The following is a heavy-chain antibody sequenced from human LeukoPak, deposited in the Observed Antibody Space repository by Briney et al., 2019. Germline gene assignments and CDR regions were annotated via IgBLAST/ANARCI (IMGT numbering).Heavy chain of an antibody. V-gene: IGHV1-2*02. D-gene: IGHD4-23*01. CDR2: INPNGGGT. CDR1: RYTFTGYY. CDR3: ARERDPYGGPKRGWFDP. J-gene: IGHJ5*02. Sequence: GASVKVSCKASRYTFTGYYMHWVRQAPGQGLEWMGWINPNGGGTNYAQKFQGRVTMTRDTSISTAYMELSRLRSDDTAVYYCARERDPYGGPKRGWFDPWGQGTLVTVSS.